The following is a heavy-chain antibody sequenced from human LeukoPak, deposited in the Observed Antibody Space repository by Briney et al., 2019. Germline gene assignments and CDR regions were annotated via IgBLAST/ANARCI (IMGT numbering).Heavy chain of an antibody. CDR3: ARARRETVRGSEYGYNFDY. V-gene: IGHV3-7*04. J-gene: IGHJ4*02. Sequence: GGSLRLSCAASGFTFSNYWITWVRQAPGKGLEWVANLRQDGSEKHYVDSVKGRFTISRDNAGNSLYLQMSSLRAEDTAVYYCARARRETVRGSEYGYNFDYWGQGTLVTVSS. CDR1: GFTFSNYW. D-gene: IGHD5-18*01. CDR2: LRQDGSEK.